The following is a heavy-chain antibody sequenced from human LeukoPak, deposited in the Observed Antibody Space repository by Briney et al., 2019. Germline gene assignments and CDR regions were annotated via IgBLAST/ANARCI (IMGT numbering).Heavy chain of an antibody. V-gene: IGHV1-18*01. CDR2: ISAYNGNT. D-gene: IGHD1-26*01. CDR3: ARDRRIVGATGLFDN. CDR1: GYTFTSFG. Sequence: VKVSCKASGYTFTSFGISWVRQAPGEALEWMGWISAYNGNTNYAQKLQGRVSMTTDTSTSTAYMERRSMRSDDTAVYYCARDRRIVGATGLFDNWGQGTLVTVSS. J-gene: IGHJ4*02.